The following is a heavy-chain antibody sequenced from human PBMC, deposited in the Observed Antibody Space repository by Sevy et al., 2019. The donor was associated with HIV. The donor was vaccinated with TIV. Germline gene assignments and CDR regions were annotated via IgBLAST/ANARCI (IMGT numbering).Heavy chain of an antibody. D-gene: IGHD6-13*01. CDR3: ASKQQLEGAFDI. Sequence: GGSLGLSCAASGFTFSDYYMSWIRQAPGKGLEWVSYISSSGSTIYYADSVKGRFTISRDNAKNSLYLQMNSLRAEDTAVYYCASKQQLEGAFDIWGQGTMVTVSS. CDR2: ISSSGSTI. J-gene: IGHJ3*02. CDR1: GFTFSDYY. V-gene: IGHV3-11*01.